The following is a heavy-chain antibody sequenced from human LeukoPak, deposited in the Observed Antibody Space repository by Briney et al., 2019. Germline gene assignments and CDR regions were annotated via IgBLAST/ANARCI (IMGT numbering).Heavy chain of an antibody. Sequence: PSETLSLTCTVSGGSVSSGSYYWSWIRQPPGKGLEWIGYIYYSGSTDYNPSLKSRVTISVDTSKNQFSLKLSSVTAADTAVYYCARVFYGSGSTHYYYYYGMDVWGQGTTVTVCS. V-gene: IGHV4-61*01. CDR1: GGSVSSGSYY. D-gene: IGHD3-10*01. CDR2: IYYSGST. CDR3: ARVFYGSGSTHYYYYYGMDV. J-gene: IGHJ6*02.